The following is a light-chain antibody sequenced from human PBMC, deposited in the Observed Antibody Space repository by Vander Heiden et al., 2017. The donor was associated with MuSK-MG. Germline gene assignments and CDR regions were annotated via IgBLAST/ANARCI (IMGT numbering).Light chain of an antibody. CDR1: QSVSSY. Sequence: EIVLTQSPATLSLSPGERATLSCRASQSVSSYLAWYQQKPGQAPRLLIYDASNKATGIPARFSGSGSGTAFTLTISSIEPEDFAVYYCQQRSNGPPLTFGGGTKVEIK. CDR3: QQRSNGPPLT. J-gene: IGKJ4*01. CDR2: DAS. V-gene: IGKV3-11*01.